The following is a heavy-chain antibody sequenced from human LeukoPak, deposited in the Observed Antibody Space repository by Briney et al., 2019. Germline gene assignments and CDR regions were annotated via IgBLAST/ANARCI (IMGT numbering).Heavy chain of an antibody. Sequence: PGGSLRLSCAASGFTFTSYSMNWVRQAPGKGLEWVSSISSSTYYIYYGDSVRGRFTFSRDNAKKSVFLQMNSLRADDTAVYYCARGKWSTRHWGQGTLVTVSS. D-gene: IGHD2-15*01. CDR1: GFTFTSYS. CDR3: ARGKWSTRH. V-gene: IGHV3-21*01. CDR2: ISSSTYYI. J-gene: IGHJ4*02.